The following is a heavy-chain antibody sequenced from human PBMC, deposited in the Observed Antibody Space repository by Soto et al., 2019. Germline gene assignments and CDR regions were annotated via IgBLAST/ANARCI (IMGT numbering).Heavy chain of an antibody. CDR1: GGTFRSYA. D-gene: IGHD3-22*01. V-gene: IGHV1-69*01. CDR3: ARERWVTDYYDSSGYYFDY. J-gene: IGHJ4*02. CDR2: IIPIFGTA. Sequence: QVQLVQSGAEVKKPGSSVKVSCKASGGTFRSYAISWVRQAPGQGLEWMGGIIPIFGTANYAQKFQRRVTITADESTSTDHLELSSLRSEDTAVYYCARERWVTDYYDSSGYYFDYWGQGTLVAVSS.